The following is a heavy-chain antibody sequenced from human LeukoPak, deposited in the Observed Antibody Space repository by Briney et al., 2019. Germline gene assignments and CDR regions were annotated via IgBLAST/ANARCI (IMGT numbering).Heavy chain of an antibody. CDR2: ISSSSSYI. J-gene: IGHJ5*02. D-gene: IGHD6-13*01. CDR1: GFTFSSYN. CDR3: ARGVRGSSWTSDNSWFDP. Sequence: TGGSLRLSCAASGFTFSSYNMNWVRQAPGKGLEWVSSISSSSSYIYYVDSVKGRFTISRDNAKSSLYLQMNSLRAEDTAVYYCARGVRGSSWTSDNSWFDPWGQGTLVTVSS. V-gene: IGHV3-21*01.